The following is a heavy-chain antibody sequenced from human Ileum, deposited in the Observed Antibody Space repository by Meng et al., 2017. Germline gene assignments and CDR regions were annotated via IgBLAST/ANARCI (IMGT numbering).Heavy chain of an antibody. CDR3: ARDHMGSLDY. D-gene: IGHD1-26*01. V-gene: IGHV4-61*08. J-gene: IGHJ4*02. CDR1: GGSVSRAGYQ. Sequence: QVPLPESGPGLVRPSETLSLICTVSGGSVSRAGYQWGWIRQPPGKGLEWIGYASTNYNPSLKSRVTISLDTSRNQFSLSLSSVTAADTAVYYCARDHMGSLDYWGQGILVTVSS. CDR2: AST.